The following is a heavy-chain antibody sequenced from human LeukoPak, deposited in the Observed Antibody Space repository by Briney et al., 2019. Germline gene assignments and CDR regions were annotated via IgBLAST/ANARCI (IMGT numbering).Heavy chain of an antibody. CDR1: GFTFSHYG. V-gene: IGHV3-30*18. CDR2: ISYDGSNK. Sequence: GGSLRLSCAASGFTFSHYGVHWVRQAPGKGLEWVAVISYDGSNKYYADSVKGRFTISRDNSKNTLYLQMNSLRAEDTAVYYCAKDRDGYSSIPHAFDIWGQGTMVTVSS. D-gene: IGHD6-13*01. CDR3: AKDRDGYSSIPHAFDI. J-gene: IGHJ3*02.